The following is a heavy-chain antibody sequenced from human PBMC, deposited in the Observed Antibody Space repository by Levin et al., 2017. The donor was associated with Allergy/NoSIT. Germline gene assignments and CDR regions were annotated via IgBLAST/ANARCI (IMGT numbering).Heavy chain of an antibody. D-gene: IGHD6-13*01. CDR3: TTAPIEKASSWSFYDEYGMDV. J-gene: IGHJ6*02. CDR1: TFSITDAW. Sequence: KTGGSLRLSCVASTFSITDAWMTWVRQAPGRGLEWIGYIKTKFDGGATDFAADVKGRFTMSRDDPKNKVFLQMNSLTPEDTGVYYCTTAPIEKASSWSFYDEYGMDVWGQGTTVAV. CDR2: IKTKFDGGAT. V-gene: IGHV3-15*01.